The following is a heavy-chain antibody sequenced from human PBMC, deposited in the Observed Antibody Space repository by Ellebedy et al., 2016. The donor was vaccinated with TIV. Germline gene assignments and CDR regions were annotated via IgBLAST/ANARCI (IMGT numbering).Heavy chain of an antibody. Sequence: ASVKVSCXASGYTFTSYAMHWVRQAPGQRLEWMGWINAGNGNTKYSQKLQGRVTMTTDTSTSTAYMELRSLRSDDTAVYYCARDGQWLREGAFDIWGQGTMVTVSS. CDR1: GYTFTSYA. V-gene: IGHV1-3*01. D-gene: IGHD5-12*01. CDR2: INAGNGNT. J-gene: IGHJ3*02. CDR3: ARDGQWLREGAFDI.